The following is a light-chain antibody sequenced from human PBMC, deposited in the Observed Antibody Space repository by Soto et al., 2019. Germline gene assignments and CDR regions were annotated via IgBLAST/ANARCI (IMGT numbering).Light chain of an antibody. CDR3: QQYGSSPWT. CDR1: QSVSSSY. J-gene: IGKJ1*01. CDR2: GAS. V-gene: IGKV3-20*01. Sequence: EIVLTQSPGTLSLSPGERATLSCRASQSVSSSYLAWYQQKPGLAPRLLMYGASSRATGIPDRFIGSGSGTHFTLTIRRLEPEDFAVYYCQQYGSSPWTFGQGTKVEIK.